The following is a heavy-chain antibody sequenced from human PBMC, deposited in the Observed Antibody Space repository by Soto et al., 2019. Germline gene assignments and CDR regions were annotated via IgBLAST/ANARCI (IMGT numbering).Heavy chain of an antibody. V-gene: IGHV4-61*08. Sequence: VLLQESDPGLVKPSETLSLTCTVSGGSVSSGGFYWSWIRQPPGRGLAWIGNINLSGRTNYNPSLRSRATSSGDMSTKQFPLKLRSVTAADTAVYYCATGWDLDGSGSPDLNGHWGQVPLVAVSS. J-gene: IGHJ4*02. CDR2: INLSGRT. CDR3: ATGWDLDGSGSPDLNGH. CDR1: GGSVSSGGFY. D-gene: IGHD3-10*01.